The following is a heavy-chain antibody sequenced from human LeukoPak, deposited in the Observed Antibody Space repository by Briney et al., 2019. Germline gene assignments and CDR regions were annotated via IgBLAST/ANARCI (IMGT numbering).Heavy chain of an antibody. CDR2: IIPIFGTA. CDR1: GGTFSGYA. Sequence: SVKASCKASGGTFSGYAISWVRQAPGQGLEWMGGIIPIFGTANYAQKFQGRVTITTDESTSTAYMELSSLRSEDTAVYYCARVLGDGDYVLDYWGQGTLVTVSS. V-gene: IGHV1-69*05. J-gene: IGHJ4*02. D-gene: IGHD4-17*01. CDR3: ARVLGDGDYVLDY.